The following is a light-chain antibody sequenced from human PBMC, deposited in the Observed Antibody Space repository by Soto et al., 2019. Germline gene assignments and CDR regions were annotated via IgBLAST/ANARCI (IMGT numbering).Light chain of an antibody. CDR3: SSYAGSNKGVV. V-gene: IGLV2-8*01. Sequence: QSALTQPASVSGSPGQSITISCTGTSSDVGGNDDFVSWYQQHPGKAPKLMIYEVSKRPSGVPDRFSGSKSGNTASLTVSGLQAEDEADYYCSSYAGSNKGVVFGGGTQLTVL. J-gene: IGLJ2*01. CDR1: SSDVGGNDDF. CDR2: EVS.